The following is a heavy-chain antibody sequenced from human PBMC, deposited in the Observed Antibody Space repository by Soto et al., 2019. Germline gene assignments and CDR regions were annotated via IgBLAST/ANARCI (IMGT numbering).Heavy chain of an antibody. CDR3: AKNQGVELVPLATVDWFDP. CDR2: ISGSGFKK. V-gene: IGHV3-23*01. CDR1: GFIFENFG. D-gene: IGHD1-26*01. J-gene: IGHJ5*02. Sequence: GGSLRLSCAASGFIFENFGMSWVRQAPGEGLEWISSISGSGFKKYYADSVKGRFTISRDNSKSTVYLELNNLSAEDTAVYHCAKNQGVELVPLATVDWFDPWGQGSVVTVSS.